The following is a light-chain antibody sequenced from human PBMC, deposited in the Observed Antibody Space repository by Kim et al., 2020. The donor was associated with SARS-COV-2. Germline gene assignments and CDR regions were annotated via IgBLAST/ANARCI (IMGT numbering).Light chain of an antibody. Sequence: DIQLTQSPSFLSASVGARVTITCRASQGIDSHLAWYQQKVGEAPKVMIYAASTLQSGVPSRFRGSGTGTEFTLTINNLQPEDFATYYCEQLSSFPVTFGGGTKVDIK. CDR3: EQLSSFPVT. CDR1: QGIDSH. CDR2: AAS. V-gene: IGKV1-9*01. J-gene: IGKJ4*01.